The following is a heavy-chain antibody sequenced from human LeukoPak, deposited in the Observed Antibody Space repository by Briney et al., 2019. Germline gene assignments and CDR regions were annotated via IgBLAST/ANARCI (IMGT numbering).Heavy chain of an antibody. CDR1: GYTFTGYY. D-gene: IGHD6-13*01. V-gene: IGHV1-2*02. CDR3: ARGRRSWYYFDY. Sequence: ASVKISCKASGYTFTGYYMHWVRQAPGQGLEWMGWINPNSGGTNYAQKFQGRVTMTRDTSISTAYMELNRLRSDDTAVYYCARGRRSWYYFDYWGQGTLVTVSS. J-gene: IGHJ4*02. CDR2: INPNSGGT.